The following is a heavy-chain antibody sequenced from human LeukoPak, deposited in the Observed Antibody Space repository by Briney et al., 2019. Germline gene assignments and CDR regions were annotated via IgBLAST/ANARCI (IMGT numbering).Heavy chain of an antibody. CDR1: GGSISSYY. J-gene: IGHJ6*03. D-gene: IGHD3-16*01. CDR3: AGIGVYYYYMDV. CDR2: IYYSGST. V-gene: IGHV4-59*01. Sequence: SETLSLTRTVTGGSISSYYWSWIRQPPGKGLEWIGYIYYSGSTNYNPSLKSRVTISVDTSKNQFSLKLSSVTAADTAVYYCAGIGVYYYYMDVWGKGTTVTVSS.